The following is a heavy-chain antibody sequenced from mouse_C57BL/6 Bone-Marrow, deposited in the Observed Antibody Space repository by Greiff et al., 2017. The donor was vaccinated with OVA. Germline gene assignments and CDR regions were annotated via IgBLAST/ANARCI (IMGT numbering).Heavy chain of an antibody. D-gene: IGHD2-4*01. CDR1: GYTFTDYE. Sequence: VQLQQSGAELVRPGASVTLSCKASGYTFTDYEMHWVKQTPVHGLEWIGAIDPETGGTAYNQKFKGKAILTAAKSSSTAYMELRSLTSEDAAVYYGTREDYDGALAWFAYWGQGTLVTVSA. J-gene: IGHJ3*01. CDR2: IDPETGGT. CDR3: TREDYDGALAWFAY. V-gene: IGHV1-15*01.